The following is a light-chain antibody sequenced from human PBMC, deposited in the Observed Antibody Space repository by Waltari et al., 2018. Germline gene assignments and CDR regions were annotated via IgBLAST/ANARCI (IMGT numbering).Light chain of an antibody. CDR1: SSNIGAAYD. J-gene: IGLJ1*01. CDR3: QSYDSSLSDSYV. CDR2: GNN. Sequence: QSVLTQPPSVSGAPGQRVTISCTGRSSNIGAAYDVPWYQQLPGTAPKLLIYGNNNRPSGVPDRFSGSKSGTSASLAITGLQAEDEADYFCQSYDSSLSDSYVFGTGTKVTVL. V-gene: IGLV1-40*01.